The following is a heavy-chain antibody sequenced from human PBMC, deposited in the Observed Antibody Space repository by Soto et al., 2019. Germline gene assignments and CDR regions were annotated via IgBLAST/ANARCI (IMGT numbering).Heavy chain of an antibody. V-gene: IGHV4-4*07. CDR1: GASISGFY. CDR3: VRDGTKTLRDWCDP. Sequence: PSETLSLTCTVSGASISGFYWSWIRKSAGKGLEWIGRIYATGTTDYNPSLKSRVMMSVDTSKKQFSLKLRSVTAADTAVYYCVRDGTKTLRDWCDPWGQGISVTVSS. J-gene: IGHJ5*02. D-gene: IGHD1-1*01. CDR2: IYATGTT.